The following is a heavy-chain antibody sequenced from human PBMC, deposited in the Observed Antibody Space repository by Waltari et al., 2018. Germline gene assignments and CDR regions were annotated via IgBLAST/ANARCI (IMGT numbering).Heavy chain of an antibody. D-gene: IGHD3-9*01. CDR2: IKYDGTTR. CDR1: GVRCRNYW. Sequence: EVQLVESGGDLVQPGGWRGGCGGAGGVRCRNYWMHWVRQAPGEGLVWVSRIKYDGTTRAYADSVKGRFTISRDNAKNTLFLQMSGLRAEDTAVYYCARDLDWVLFDSWGQGTLVTVSS. V-gene: IGHV3-74*01. J-gene: IGHJ4*02. CDR3: ARDLDWVLFDS.